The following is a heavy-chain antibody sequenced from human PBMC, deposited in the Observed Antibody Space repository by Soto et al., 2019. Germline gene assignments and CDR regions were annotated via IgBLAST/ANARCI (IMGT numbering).Heavy chain of an antibody. CDR2: IKQDGSEK. J-gene: IGHJ4*02. CDR3: ARGTYDFWSIFDY. V-gene: IGHV3-7*01. CDR1: EFTFSSYW. Sequence: GGSLRLSCAASEFTFSSYWMTWVRQAPGKGLEWVANIKQDGSEKYYVDSVEGRFTISRDNAKNSLYLQMNSLRAEDTAVYYCARGTYDFWSIFDYWGQGTRVTVSS. D-gene: IGHD3-3*01.